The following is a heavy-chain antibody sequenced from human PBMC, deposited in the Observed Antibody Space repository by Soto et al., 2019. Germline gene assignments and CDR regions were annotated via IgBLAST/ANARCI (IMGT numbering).Heavy chain of an antibody. Sequence: GWSLRLRCAASAFSVDSNYISWVRQAPGKGLEWVSVVYRGGSRYYADSVQGRFTISRHNSKNTLYLQMNSLRAEDTAVYYCARGPCTALGYLDFWSRGSVVAVSS. CDR2: VYRGGSR. CDR3: ARGPCTALGYLDF. CDR1: AFSVDSNY. D-gene: IGHD2-8*01. J-gene: IGHJ4*02. V-gene: IGHV3-53*04.